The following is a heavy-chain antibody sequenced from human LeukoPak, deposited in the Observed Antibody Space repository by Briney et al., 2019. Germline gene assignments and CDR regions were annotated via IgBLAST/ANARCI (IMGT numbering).Heavy chain of an antibody. V-gene: IGHV3-23*01. J-gene: IGHJ4*02. CDR2: ISGSGGST. Sequence: PGGSLRLSCAASRFTFSSYAMSWVRQAPGKGLEWVSAISGSGGSTYYADSVKGRFTISRDNSKNTLYLQMNSLRAEDTAVYYCARGKYYDILTGPIGHFDYWGQGTLVTVSS. CDR3: ARGKYYDILTGPIGHFDY. CDR1: RFTFSSYA. D-gene: IGHD3-9*01.